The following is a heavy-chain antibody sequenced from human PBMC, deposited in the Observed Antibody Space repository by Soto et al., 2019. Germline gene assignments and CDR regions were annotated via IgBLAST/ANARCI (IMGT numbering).Heavy chain of an antibody. CDR3: ARGAGVAAAGTFLDY. Sequence: GGSLRLSCAASGFTFSSYGMHWVRQAPGKGLEWVAVIWYDGSNKYYADSVKGRFTISRDNSKNTLYLQMNSLRAEDTAVYYCARGAGVAAAGTFLDYWGQGTLVTVSS. V-gene: IGHV3-33*01. CDR2: IWYDGSNK. D-gene: IGHD6-13*01. J-gene: IGHJ4*02. CDR1: GFTFSSYG.